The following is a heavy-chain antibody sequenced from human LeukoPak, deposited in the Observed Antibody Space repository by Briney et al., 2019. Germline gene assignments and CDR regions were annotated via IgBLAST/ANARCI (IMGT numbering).Heavy chain of an antibody. CDR1: GGTFSSYA. Sequence: ASAKVSCKASGGTFSSYAISWVRQAPGQGLEWMGWISAYNGNTNYAQKLQGRVTMTTDTSTSTAYMELRSLRSDDTAVYYCARDLRDYDFWTGSEYFQHWGQGTLVTVSS. CDR2: ISAYNGNT. J-gene: IGHJ1*01. CDR3: ARDLRDYDFWTGSEYFQH. D-gene: IGHD3-3*01. V-gene: IGHV1-18*01.